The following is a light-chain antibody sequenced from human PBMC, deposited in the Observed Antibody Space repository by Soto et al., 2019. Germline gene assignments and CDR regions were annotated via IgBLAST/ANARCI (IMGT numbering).Light chain of an antibody. CDR1: QSISNNY. J-gene: IGKJ1*01. CDR3: QQYGTLLPT. Sequence: EIVLTQSPGTLSLSPGERATLSCRASQSISNNYLAWYQQKPGQAPRLLIYGASNRATGLPDRFSGSGSGTDFPLTISRLEPEDFAVYYCQQYGTLLPTFGQGTKVEIK. V-gene: IGKV3-20*01. CDR2: GAS.